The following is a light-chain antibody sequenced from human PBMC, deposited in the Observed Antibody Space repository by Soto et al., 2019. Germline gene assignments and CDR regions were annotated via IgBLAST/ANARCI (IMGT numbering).Light chain of an antibody. J-gene: IGKJ1*01. Sequence: EIVMTQSPATLSVSPGERATLSCRASQSVSGRYLAWYQQKPGQAPRLLIYGASSRATGIPDRFSGSGSGTDFTLTISRLEPEDFAVYYCQQYGSSGTFGQGTKGDIK. CDR1: QSVSGRY. CDR3: QQYGSSGT. V-gene: IGKV3-20*01. CDR2: GAS.